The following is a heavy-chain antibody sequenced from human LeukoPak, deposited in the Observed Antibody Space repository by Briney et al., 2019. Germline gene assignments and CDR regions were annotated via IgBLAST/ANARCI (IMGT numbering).Heavy chain of an antibody. J-gene: IGHJ4*02. D-gene: IGHD3-10*01. CDR2: IVVGSGYT. CDR1: GFTFTSSA. V-gene: IGHV1-58*02. Sequence: SVKVSCKASGFTFTSSAMQWVRQARGQRLEWMGWIVVGSGYTDYAQKFQERVSITRDLSTSTAYMELSSLSSEDTAMYYCARAMVRGVSNPFDYWGQGTLVTVSS. CDR3: ARAMVRGVSNPFDY.